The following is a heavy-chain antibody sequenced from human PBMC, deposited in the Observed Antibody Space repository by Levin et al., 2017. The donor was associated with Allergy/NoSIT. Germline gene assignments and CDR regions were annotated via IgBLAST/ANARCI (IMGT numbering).Heavy chain of an antibody. Sequence: GGSLRLSCAASGFTFSSYGMHWVRQAPGKGLEWVAVIWYDGSNKYYADSVKGRFTISRDNSKNTLYLQMNSLRAEDTAVYYCARDRGYSYGYFDYWGQGTLVTVSS. D-gene: IGHD5-18*01. V-gene: IGHV3-33*01. CDR3: ARDRGYSYGYFDY. J-gene: IGHJ4*02. CDR2: IWYDGSNK. CDR1: GFTFSSYG.